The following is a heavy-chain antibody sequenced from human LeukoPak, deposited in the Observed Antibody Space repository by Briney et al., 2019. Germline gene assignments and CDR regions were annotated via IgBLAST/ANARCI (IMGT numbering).Heavy chain of an antibody. Sequence: PGGSLRLSCAASGSTFTSYWMSWVRQAPGKGLEWVANINEDGSEKYYVDSVKGRFTISRDNAKNSLYLQMNSLRVEDTAVYYCARIYLKQASASWGQGTLVTVPS. V-gene: IGHV3-7*01. J-gene: IGHJ5*02. CDR1: GSTFTSYW. D-gene: IGHD3-10*01. CDR3: ARIYLKQASAS. CDR2: INEDGSEK.